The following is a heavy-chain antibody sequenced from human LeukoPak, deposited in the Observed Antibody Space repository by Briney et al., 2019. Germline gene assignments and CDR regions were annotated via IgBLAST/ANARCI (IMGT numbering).Heavy chain of an antibody. D-gene: IGHD4-23*01. CDR3: ARGVRDISLPRGGLRWGGGPYYYYYMDV. CDR2: IYSAGTT. CDR1: GFSVTNSY. J-gene: IGHJ6*03. Sequence: GGSLRLSCTASGFSVTNSYLTWVRQTPGKGLEWVSVIYSAGTTYFADSVKGRFNVHRDSSKNTLDLQIDSLRVDDTALYFCARGVRDISLPRGGLRWGGGPYYYYYMDVWGKGTAVTVSS. V-gene: IGHV3-53*01.